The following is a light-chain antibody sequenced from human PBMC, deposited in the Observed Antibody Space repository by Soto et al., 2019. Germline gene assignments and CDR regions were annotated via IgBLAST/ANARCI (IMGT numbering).Light chain of an antibody. V-gene: IGKV3-11*01. CDR3: QPRSNWPPCA. CDR1: QSVASY. J-gene: IGKJ5*01. Sequence: IASRRAPVTIYLCAVSIRKRARSASQSVASYLAWYQRKPGQAPRLLIYDASNRATGIPARFSGSGSGTDFTLTISCLESEVLAVCYSQPRSNWPPCACARGT. CDR2: DAS.